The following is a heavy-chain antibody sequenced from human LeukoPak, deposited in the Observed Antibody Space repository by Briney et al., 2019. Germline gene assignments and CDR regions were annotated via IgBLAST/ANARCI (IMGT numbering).Heavy chain of an antibody. D-gene: IGHD6-6*01. Sequence: SETLSLTCTVSGGSISGYYWSWIRQPPGKGLEWIGYIYTTGTTNYNPSLKSRVTISVDTSKNQLSLKLNSVTAADTAVYYGARHGGYSSSAAYWGQGALVTVSS. CDR2: IYTTGTT. CDR1: GGSISGYY. V-gene: IGHV4-4*09. CDR3: ARHGGYSSSAAY. J-gene: IGHJ4*02.